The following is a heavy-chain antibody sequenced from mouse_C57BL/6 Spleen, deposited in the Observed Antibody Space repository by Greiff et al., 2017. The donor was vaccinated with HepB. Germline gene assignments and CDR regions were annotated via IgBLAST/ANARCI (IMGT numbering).Heavy chain of an antibody. D-gene: IGHD1-1*01. J-gene: IGHJ2*01. CDR3: ARDRATVVPYFDY. Sequence: EVMLVESEGGLVQPGSSMKLSCTASGFTFSDYYMAWVRQVPEKGLEWVANINYDGSSTYYLDSLKSRFIISRDNAKNILYLQMSSLKSEDTATYYCARDRATVVPYFDYWGQGTTLTVSS. CDR1: GFTFSDYY. CDR2: INYDGSST. V-gene: IGHV5-16*01.